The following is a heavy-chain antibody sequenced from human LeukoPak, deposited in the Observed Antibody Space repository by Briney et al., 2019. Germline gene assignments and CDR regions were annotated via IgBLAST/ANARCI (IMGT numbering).Heavy chain of an antibody. CDR3: SKAGRDYGDFHYFDS. Sequence: PGGSLRLSCAASGFILTTYGVHWVCQAPGKGLEGVAALFYDGGNKHYADSVKGRFTISRYNSKTPLYLQMDSLRVEDTAVYFCSKAGRDYGDFHYFDSWRQGTRLTVSS. CDR2: LFYDGGNK. V-gene: IGHV3-30*18. CDR1: GFILTTYG. D-gene: IGHD4-17*01. J-gene: IGHJ4*02.